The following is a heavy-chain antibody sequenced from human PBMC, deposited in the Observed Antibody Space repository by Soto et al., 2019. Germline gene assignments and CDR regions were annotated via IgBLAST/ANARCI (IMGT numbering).Heavy chain of an antibody. Sequence: SETLSLTCAVYGGSFSGYYWSWIRQPPGKGLEWIGEINHSGSTNYNPSLKSRVTISVDTSKNQFSLKLSSVTAADTAVYYCVRDWAGITIFGVVTGPYYMDVWGKGTTVTVSS. V-gene: IGHV4-34*01. CDR3: VRDWAGITIFGVVTGPYYMDV. D-gene: IGHD3-3*01. CDR2: INHSGST. CDR1: GGSFSGYY. J-gene: IGHJ6*03.